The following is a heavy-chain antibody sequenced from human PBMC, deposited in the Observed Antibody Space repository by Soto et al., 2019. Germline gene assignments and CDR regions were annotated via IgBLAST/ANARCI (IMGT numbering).Heavy chain of an antibody. J-gene: IGHJ4*02. CDR1: GGSISSGGYY. D-gene: IGHD3-10*01. Sequence: SETLSLTCTVSGGSISSGGYYWSWIRQHPGKGLEWIGYIYYSGSTHYNPSLKSRVTISVDTSKNQYSLKLSSVTAADTAVYYCARNGGYGSGSSFYFVYWGQGTLVTVSS. CDR2: IYYSGST. CDR3: ARNGGYGSGSSFYFVY. V-gene: IGHV4-31*03.